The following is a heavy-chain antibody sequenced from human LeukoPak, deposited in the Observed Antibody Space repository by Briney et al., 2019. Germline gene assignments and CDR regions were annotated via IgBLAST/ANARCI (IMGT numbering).Heavy chain of an antibody. CDR1: GYTFTGYY. CDR2: INPNSGGT. V-gene: IGHV1-2*02. Sequence: ASVKVSCKASGYTFTGYYMHWVRQAPGQGLEWIGWINPNSGGTNYAQKFQGRVTMTRDTSISTAYMELSRLRSDDTAVYYCARGPYYDFWSGLKPEYYYYGMDVWGQGTTVTVSS. CDR3: ARGPYYDFWSGLKPEYYYYGMDV. J-gene: IGHJ6*02. D-gene: IGHD3-3*01.